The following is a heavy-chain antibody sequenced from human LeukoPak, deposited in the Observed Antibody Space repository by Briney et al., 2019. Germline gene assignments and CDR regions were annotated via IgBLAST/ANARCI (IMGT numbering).Heavy chain of an antibody. CDR3: AGDQYYYGMDV. CDR2: ISSSGSTI. V-gene: IGHV3-48*03. Sequence: GGSLRLSCAASGFTFSSYEMNWVRQAPGKGLEWVSYISSSGSTIYYADSVKGRSTISRDNAKNSLYLQMNSLRAEDTAVYYCAGDQYYYGMDVWGQGTTVTVSS. CDR1: GFTFSSYE. J-gene: IGHJ6*02.